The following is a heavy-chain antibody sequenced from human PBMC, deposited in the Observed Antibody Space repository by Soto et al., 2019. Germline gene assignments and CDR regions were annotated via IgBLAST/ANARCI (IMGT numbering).Heavy chain of an antibody. Sequence: GGSLRLSCSASGFTFSSYAMHWVRQAPGKGLEWVAVISYDGSNKYYADSVKGRFTISRDNSKNTLYLQMNSLRAEDTAVYYCARGAVAAFDYWGQGTLVTVSS. D-gene: IGHD6-19*01. CDR3: ARGAVAAFDY. CDR1: GFTFSSYA. V-gene: IGHV3-30-3*01. CDR2: ISYDGSNK. J-gene: IGHJ4*02.